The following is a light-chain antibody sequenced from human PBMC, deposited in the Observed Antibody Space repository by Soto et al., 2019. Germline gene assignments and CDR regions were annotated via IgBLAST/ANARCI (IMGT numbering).Light chain of an antibody. CDR2: EVS. CDR1: SSDVGGYKF. J-gene: IGLJ1*01. CDR3: SSYTTSYFYV. V-gene: IGLV2-14*01. Sequence: QSVLTQPASVSGSPGQSITISCTGTSSDVGGYKFVSWYQQHPGKAPKLMIYEVSNRPSGVSSRFSGSKSGNTASLTISGLQAEDEADYYCSSYTTSYFYVFGPGTKVTVL.